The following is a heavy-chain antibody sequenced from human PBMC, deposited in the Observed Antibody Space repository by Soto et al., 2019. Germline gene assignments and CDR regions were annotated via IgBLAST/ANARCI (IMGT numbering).Heavy chain of an antibody. CDR1: GGSICSSSYY. D-gene: IGHD5-18*01. V-gene: IGHV4-39*01. CDR2: IYYSGST. CDR3: ARVVGYSYGNEDY. Sequence: ASETLSLTCTVSGGSICSSSYYWGWIRQPPGKGLEWIGSIYYSGSTYYNPSLKSRVTISVDTSKNQFSLKLSSVTAADTAVYYCARVVGYSYGNEDYWGQGTLVTVSS. J-gene: IGHJ4*02.